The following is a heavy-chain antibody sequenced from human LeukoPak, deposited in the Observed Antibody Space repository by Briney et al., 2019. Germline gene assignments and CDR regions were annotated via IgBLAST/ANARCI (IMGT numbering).Heavy chain of an antibody. V-gene: IGHV3-23*01. Sequence: GGSLRLSCAASGFTFSSYAMSWVRPAPGKGLEWVSAISGSGGSTYYADSVKGRFTISRDNSKNTLYLQMNSLRAEDTAVYYSAKELDSSGWYYFDYWGQGTLVTVSS. CDR1: GFTFSSYA. CDR3: AKELDSSGWYYFDY. CDR2: ISGSGGST. J-gene: IGHJ4*02. D-gene: IGHD6-19*01.